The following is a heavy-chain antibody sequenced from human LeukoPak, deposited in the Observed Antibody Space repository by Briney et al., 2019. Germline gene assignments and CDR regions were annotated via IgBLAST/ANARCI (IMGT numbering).Heavy chain of an antibody. CDR2: IRGTGTTT. D-gene: IGHD6-19*01. V-gene: IGHV3-23*01. CDR3: AKVSWLGTLPSYHFDS. CDR1: GFTFSDHA. Sequence: GGSLRLSCAASGFTFSDHAMSWVRQAPGKGLEWVSAIRGTGTTTFYAASVKGRFTISRDNSKNTADLQMNSLRAEDTAVYYCAKVSWLGTLPSYHFDSWGQGTRSPSP. J-gene: IGHJ4*02.